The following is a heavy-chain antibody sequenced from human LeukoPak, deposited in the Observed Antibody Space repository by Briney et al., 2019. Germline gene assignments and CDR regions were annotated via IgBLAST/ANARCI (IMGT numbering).Heavy chain of an antibody. Sequence: ASVKVSCKVSGYTFTDYYMHWVQQAPGKGPEWMGLVDPEDGETIYAEKFQGRVTITADTSTDTAYMELSSLRSEDTAVYYCATITMVRGVSYYFDYWGQGTLVTVSS. CDR3: ATITMVRGVSYYFDY. CDR2: VDPEDGET. V-gene: IGHV1-69-2*01. CDR1: GYTFTDYY. J-gene: IGHJ4*02. D-gene: IGHD3-10*01.